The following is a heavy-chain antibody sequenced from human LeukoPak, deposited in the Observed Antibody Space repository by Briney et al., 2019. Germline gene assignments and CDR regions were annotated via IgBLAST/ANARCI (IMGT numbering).Heavy chain of an antibody. CDR2: ISSGSTI. Sequence: GGSLRLSCAASGFTFSSYEINWVRQAPGKGLEWVSYISSGSTIYDADSVKGRFTTSRDNAKNSLYLQMNSLRAEDTAVYYCARESIAVAGAPFDYWGQGTLVTVSS. J-gene: IGHJ4*02. V-gene: IGHV3-48*03. D-gene: IGHD6-19*01. CDR3: ARESIAVAGAPFDY. CDR1: GFTFSSYE.